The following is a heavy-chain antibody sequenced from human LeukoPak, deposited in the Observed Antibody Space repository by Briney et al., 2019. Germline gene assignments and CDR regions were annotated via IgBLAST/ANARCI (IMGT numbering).Heavy chain of an antibody. CDR1: GFTFSSYA. CDR3: AEDRLRGDTAMVRLDV. V-gene: IGHV3-23*01. J-gene: IGHJ6*04. D-gene: IGHD5-18*01. CDR2: ISVSGGST. Sequence: PGGSLRLSCVASGFTFSSYAMSWVRQAPGKGLEWVSAISVSGGSTYYADSVKGRFTISRDNSKNTLYLQMNSLRAEDTAVYYCAEDRLRGDTAMVRLDVWGKGTTVTVSS.